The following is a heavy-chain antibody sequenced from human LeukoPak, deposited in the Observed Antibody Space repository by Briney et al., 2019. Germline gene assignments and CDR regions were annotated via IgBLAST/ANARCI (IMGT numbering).Heavy chain of an antibody. Sequence: GGSLRLSCAASGFSFSSYAMGWVRQAPGKGLEWVSGISGSGGSTYYADSVKGRFTISRDNSKNTLYLQMNSLRAEDTAVYYCAKGPGRYYGSGSYPLFDYWGQGTLVTVSS. D-gene: IGHD3-10*01. J-gene: IGHJ4*02. CDR2: ISGSGGST. CDR3: AKGPGRYYGSGSYPLFDY. CDR1: GFSFSSYA. V-gene: IGHV3-23*01.